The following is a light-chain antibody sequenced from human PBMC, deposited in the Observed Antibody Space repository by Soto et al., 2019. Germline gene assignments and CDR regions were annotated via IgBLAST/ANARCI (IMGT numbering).Light chain of an antibody. CDR1: SSNFGAAYD. CDR2: GNS. CDR3: QSYDSSLSGWV. J-gene: IGLJ3*02. V-gene: IGLV1-40*01. Sequence: QSVLTQPPSVSGARGQRVTMSCTASSSNFGAAYDVHWYQQRPGTAPKLLIYGNSNRPSGVPDRFSGSKSGTSASLAITGLRAEDEADYYCQSYDSSLSGWVFGGGTKLTVL.